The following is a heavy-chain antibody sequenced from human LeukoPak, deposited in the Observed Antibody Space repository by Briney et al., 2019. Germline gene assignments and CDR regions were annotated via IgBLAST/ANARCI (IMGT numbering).Heavy chain of an antibody. CDR1: GFMFDEYG. CDR3: ERVQYDTSGLYNAFDI. CDR2: INWKGAIK. Sequence: RPGGSLSLSCAASGFMFDEYGMTWVRQVPGKGLXWDSGINWKGAIKGYGDSVKGRFTVYRHNAKNPVHLHMRSQRAEDTPLYQCERVQYDTSGLYNAFDIWGEGTMVSVSS. J-gene: IGHJ3*02. V-gene: IGHV3-20*01. D-gene: IGHD3-22*01.